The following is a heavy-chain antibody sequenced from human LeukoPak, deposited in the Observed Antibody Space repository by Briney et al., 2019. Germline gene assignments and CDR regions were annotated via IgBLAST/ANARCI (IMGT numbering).Heavy chain of an antibody. V-gene: IGHV5-10-1*01. CDR2: IDPSDSYT. CDR1: AYSFTRYW. D-gene: IGHD3-22*01. CDR3: ARSIFDSSGYHHFFDY. Sequence: GESLKISCKGSAYSFTRYWISWVRQMPGKGLEWMGRIDPSDSYTSYSPSFQGHVTISADKSISTAYLQWSSLKASDTAIYYCARSIFDSSGYHHFFDYWGQGTLVTVSS. J-gene: IGHJ4*02.